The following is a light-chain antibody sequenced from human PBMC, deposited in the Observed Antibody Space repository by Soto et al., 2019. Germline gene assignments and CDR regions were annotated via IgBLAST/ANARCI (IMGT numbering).Light chain of an antibody. CDR2: AAS. Sequence: DIQVTQSPSSLSASVGGRFTIACRAIQSISSYLNWYQQKPGKAPKLLIYAASSLQSGVPSRFSGSGSGTDFTLPISSLKPEDFATYYCQQLLFGPGTKVD. V-gene: IGKV1-39*01. CDR1: QSISSY. CDR3: QQLL. J-gene: IGKJ3*01.